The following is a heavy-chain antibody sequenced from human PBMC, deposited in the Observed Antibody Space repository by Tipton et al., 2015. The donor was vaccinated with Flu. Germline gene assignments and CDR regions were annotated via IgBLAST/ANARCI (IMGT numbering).Heavy chain of an antibody. D-gene: IGHD6-19*01. CDR3: AKDGWDTSGWYPFDY. J-gene: IGHJ4*02. V-gene: IGHV3-30*02. CDR2: IRHDGSDK. CDR1: GFAFSGYG. Sequence: SLRFSCAASGFAFSGYGMHWVRQAPGKGLEWVAFIRHDGSDKYYADSVKGRFTISRDDSQNALYLLMSSLRPEDTAVYYCAKDGWDTSGWYPFDYWGQGTLVTVSA.